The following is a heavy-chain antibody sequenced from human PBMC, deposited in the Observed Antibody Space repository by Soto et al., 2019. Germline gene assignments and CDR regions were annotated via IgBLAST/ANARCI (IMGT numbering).Heavy chain of an antibody. CDR1: GGTFSSYA. V-gene: IGHV1-69*13. J-gene: IGHJ6*02. D-gene: IGHD3-16*02. CDR3: ARAMLGELSTHYYYYGMDV. Sequence: SVKVSCKASGGTFSSYAISWVRQAPGQGLEWMGGIIPIFGTANYAQKFQGRVTITADESTSTAYMELSSLRSEDTAVYYCARAMLGELSTHYYYYGMDVWGQGTMVTVSS. CDR2: IIPIFGTA.